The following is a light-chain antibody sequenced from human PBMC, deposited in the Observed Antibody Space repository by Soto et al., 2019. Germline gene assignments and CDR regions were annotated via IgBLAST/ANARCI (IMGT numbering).Light chain of an antibody. CDR3: KQYNSYPYT. CDR1: QSISSW. V-gene: IGKV1-5*03. J-gene: IGKJ2*01. Sequence: DIQMTQSPSTLSASVGDRVTITCRASQSISSWLAWYQQKPGKAPKLLIYKASSLESGVPSRFSGSGSGTEFTLTISSRHPDDFATYYCKQYNSYPYTFGQGTKLEIK. CDR2: KAS.